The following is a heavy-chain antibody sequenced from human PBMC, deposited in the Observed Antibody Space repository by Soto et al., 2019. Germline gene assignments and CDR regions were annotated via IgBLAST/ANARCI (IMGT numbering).Heavy chain of an antibody. CDR3: ARSPEYGESIYWYFDL. V-gene: IGHV1-69*02. CDR1: GDTFKTRS. Sequence: QVQLVQSGPEVKKPGSSVKVSCKASGDTFKTRSYNWVRQAPGQGLQWMGRIIPILDIPNYAQNFQGRVTITADKXTXXADVEVGSMRSEDTAVYYCARSPEYGESIYWYFDLWGRGTLVTVSS. D-gene: IGHD4-17*01. CDR2: IIPILDIP. J-gene: IGHJ2*01.